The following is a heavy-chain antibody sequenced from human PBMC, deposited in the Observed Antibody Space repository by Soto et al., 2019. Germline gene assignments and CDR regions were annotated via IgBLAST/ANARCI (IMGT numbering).Heavy chain of an antibody. V-gene: IGHV1-18*04. Sequence: ASVKVSCKASGYTFTSYGISWVRQASGQGLEWMGWISAYNGNTNYAQKLQGRVTMTTDTSTSTAYMELRSLRSDDTAVYYCARGVRYCSSTSCYTTGSDAFDIWGQGTMVTVSS. J-gene: IGHJ3*02. CDR3: ARGVRYCSSTSCYTTGSDAFDI. CDR1: GYTFTSYG. CDR2: ISAYNGNT. D-gene: IGHD2-2*02.